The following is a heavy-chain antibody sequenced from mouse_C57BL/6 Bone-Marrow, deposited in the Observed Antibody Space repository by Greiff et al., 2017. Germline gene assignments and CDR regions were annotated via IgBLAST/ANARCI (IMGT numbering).Heavy chain of an antibody. CDR2: IDPETGGT. CDR3: TRDYSNPLAY. CDR1: GYTFTDYE. D-gene: IGHD2-5*01. V-gene: IGHV1-15*01. Sequence: VQLQQSGAELVRPGASVTLSCKASGYTFTDYEMHWVKQTPVHGLEWIGAIDPETGGTAYNQKFKGKAILTADKSSSTAYMELRSLTSEDSAVYYCTRDYSNPLAYWGQGTLVTVSA. J-gene: IGHJ3*01.